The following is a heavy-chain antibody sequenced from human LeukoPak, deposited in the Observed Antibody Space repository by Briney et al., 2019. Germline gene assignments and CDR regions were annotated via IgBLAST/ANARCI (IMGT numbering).Heavy chain of an antibody. J-gene: IGHJ4*02. D-gene: IGHD6-19*01. V-gene: IGHV3-66*01. Sequence: PGGSLRLSCAASGFTFSTYWMSWVRQAPGKGLEWVSVIYSGGSTYYADSVKGRFTISRDNSKNTLYLQMNSLRAEDTAVYYCARSLYSSGWYDYWGQGTLVTVSS. CDR1: GFTFSTYW. CDR2: IYSGGST. CDR3: ARSLYSSGWYDY.